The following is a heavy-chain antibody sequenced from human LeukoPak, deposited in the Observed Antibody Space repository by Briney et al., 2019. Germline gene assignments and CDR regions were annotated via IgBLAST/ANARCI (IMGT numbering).Heavy chain of an antibody. CDR2: ISAYNGNT. J-gene: IGHJ4*02. CDR1: GYTFTSYG. V-gene: IGHV1-18*01. Sequence: APVKVSCKASGYTFTSYGISWVRQAPGQGLEWMGWISAYNGNTNYAQKLQGRVTMTTDTSTSTAYMELRSLRSDDTAVYYCARDGLGYCSSTSCHGGDYWGQGTLVTVSS. D-gene: IGHD2-2*01. CDR3: ARDGLGYCSSTSCHGGDY.